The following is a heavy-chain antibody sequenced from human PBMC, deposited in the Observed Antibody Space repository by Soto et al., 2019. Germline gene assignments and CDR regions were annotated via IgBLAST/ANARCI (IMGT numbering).Heavy chain of an antibody. J-gene: IGHJ4*02. CDR2: IIPIFGTA. Sequence: QVQLVQSGAKVKKPGSSVKVSCKASGGTFSSYAISWVRQAPGQGLEWMGGIIPIFGTANYAQKFQGRVTITADESTSTAYMELSSLRSEDTAVYYCAREGYYDSSGYYGDLDYWGQGTLVTVSS. D-gene: IGHD3-22*01. CDR3: AREGYYDSSGYYGDLDY. V-gene: IGHV1-69*01. CDR1: GGTFSSYA.